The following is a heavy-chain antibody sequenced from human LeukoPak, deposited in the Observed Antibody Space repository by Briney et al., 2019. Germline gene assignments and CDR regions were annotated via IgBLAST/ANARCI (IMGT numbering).Heavy chain of an antibody. V-gene: IGHV3-7*01. CDR2: IRQDGSQE. D-gene: IGHD3-3*01. CDR1: RFTLSTYW. Sequence: GGSLRLSCAASRFTLSTYWMSWVRQAPGKGLEWVAHIRQDGSQEYYVDSVKGRFTISRDSAKNSLYLQMNSLRAEDTAVYYCARGVPYDSWSGPHYSDYWGQGTLVTVSS. CDR3: ARGVPYDSWSGPHYSDY. J-gene: IGHJ4*02.